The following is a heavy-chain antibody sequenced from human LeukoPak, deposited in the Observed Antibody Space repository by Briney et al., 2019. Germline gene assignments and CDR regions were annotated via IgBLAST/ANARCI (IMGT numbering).Heavy chain of an antibody. D-gene: IGHD6-6*01. Sequence: GGSLRLSCAASGFTFSSYAMSWVRQAPGKGLEWVAVISYDGSNKYYADSVKGRFTISRDNSKNTLYLQMNSLRAEDSAVYYCAGGLSSSSPSYYFDYWGQGTLVTVSS. J-gene: IGHJ4*02. V-gene: IGHV3-30-3*01. CDR1: GFTFSSYA. CDR2: ISYDGSNK. CDR3: AGGLSSSSPSYYFDY.